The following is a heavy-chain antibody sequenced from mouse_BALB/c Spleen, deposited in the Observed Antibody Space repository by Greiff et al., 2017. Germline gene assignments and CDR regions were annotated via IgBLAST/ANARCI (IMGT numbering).Heavy chain of an antibody. D-gene: IGHD1-1*01. J-gene: IGHJ1*01. Sequence: VQLQQSGAELARPGASVKMSCKASGYTFTSYTMHWVKQRPGQGLEWIGYINPSSGYTNYNQKFKDKATLTADKSSSTAYMQLSSLTSEDSAVYYCASPGTTVVATKYFDVWGAGTTVTVSS. CDR2: INPSSGYT. V-gene: IGHV1-4*01. CDR1: GYTFTSYT. CDR3: ASPGTTVVATKYFDV.